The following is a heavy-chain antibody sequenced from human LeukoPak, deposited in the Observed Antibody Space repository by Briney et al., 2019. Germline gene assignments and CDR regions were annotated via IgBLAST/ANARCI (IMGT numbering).Heavy chain of an antibody. J-gene: IGHJ2*01. CDR1: GFTFSSYG. CDR2: IRYDGSNK. D-gene: IGHD2-15*01. CDR3: ARGWWSDWYFDL. V-gene: IGHV3-30*02. Sequence: GGSLRLSCAASGFTFSSYGMHWVRQAPGKGLEWVAFIRYDGSNKYYADSVKGRFTISRDNSKNTLYLQMNSLRAEDTAVYYCARGWWSDWYFDLWGRGTLVTVSS.